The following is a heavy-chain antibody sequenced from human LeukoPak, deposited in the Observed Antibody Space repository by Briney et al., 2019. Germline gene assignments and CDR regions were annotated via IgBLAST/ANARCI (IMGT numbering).Heavy chain of an antibody. V-gene: IGHV1-2*02. CDR2: INPNSGGT. Sequence: ASVKVSCKASGYTFTSYYMHWVRQAPGQGLGWMGWINPNSGGTNYAQKFQGRVTMTRDTSISTAYMELSRLRSDDTAVYYCARGGPPTGTPDNWGQGTLVTVSS. D-gene: IGHD1-1*01. J-gene: IGHJ4*02. CDR1: GYTFTSYY. CDR3: ARGGPPTGTPDN.